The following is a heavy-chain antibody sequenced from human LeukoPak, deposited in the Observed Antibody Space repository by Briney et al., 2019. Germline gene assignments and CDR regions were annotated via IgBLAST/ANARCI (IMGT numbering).Heavy chain of an antibody. Sequence: PGGSLRLSCAASGFTSSSYWMSWVRQAPGKGLEWVANIKQDGSEKYYVDSVKGRFTISRDNAKNSLYLQMNSLRAEDTAVYYCARELLRYFDWLTDAFDIWGQGTMVTVSS. J-gene: IGHJ3*02. V-gene: IGHV3-7*01. CDR3: ARELLRYFDWLTDAFDI. CDR2: IKQDGSEK. CDR1: GFTSSSYW. D-gene: IGHD3-9*01.